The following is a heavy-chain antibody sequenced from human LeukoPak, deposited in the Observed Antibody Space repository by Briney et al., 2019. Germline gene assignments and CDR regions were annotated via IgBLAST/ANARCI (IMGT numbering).Heavy chain of an antibody. CDR1: GFTFSSYA. J-gene: IGHJ4*02. V-gene: IGHV3-23*01. CDR3: AKSGAGEIAVAGTDY. Sequence: AGGSLRLSCAASGFTFSSYAMSWVRQAPGKGLDWVSSINGGGGSTYYADSVQGRFTISRDNSKNTLYPQMNSLRAEDTAVYYCAKSGAGEIAVAGTDYWGQGTLVTVSS. D-gene: IGHD6-19*01. CDR2: INGGGGST.